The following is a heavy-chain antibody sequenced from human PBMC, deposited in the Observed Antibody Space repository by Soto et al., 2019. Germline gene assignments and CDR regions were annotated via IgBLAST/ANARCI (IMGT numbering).Heavy chain of an antibody. CDR2: IKQDGSEK. D-gene: IGHD5-12*01. Sequence: EVQLVESGGGLVQPGGSLRLSCAASGFTFRSYCMSWVRQAPGKALEWVAKIKQDGSEKYYVDSVKGRFTISRDNAKKSLYLQVNSQRAEDTAVYYCARDGYNVGASAEVDYWGQGTLVTVSS. CDR1: GFTFRSYC. V-gene: IGHV3-7*01. J-gene: IGHJ4*02. CDR3: ARDGYNVGASAEVDY.